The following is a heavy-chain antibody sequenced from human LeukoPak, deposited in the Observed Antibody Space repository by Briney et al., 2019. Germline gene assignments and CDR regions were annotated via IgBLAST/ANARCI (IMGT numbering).Heavy chain of an antibody. V-gene: IGHV3-33*01. J-gene: IGHJ4*02. D-gene: IGHD3-16*01. Sequence: PGGSLRLSCAASGFTFSSYGMHWVRQAPGKGLEWVAVIWYDGSNKYYADSVKGRFTISRDNSKNTLYLQMNSLRAEDTAVYYCARDEGGRLSSIDYWGQGTLVTVSS. CDR3: ARDEGGRLSSIDY. CDR1: GFTFSSYG. CDR2: IWYDGSNK.